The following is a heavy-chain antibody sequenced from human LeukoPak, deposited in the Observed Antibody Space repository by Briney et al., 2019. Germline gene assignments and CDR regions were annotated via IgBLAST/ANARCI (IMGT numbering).Heavy chain of an antibody. D-gene: IGHD2-15*01. J-gene: IGHJ4*02. CDR1: GYSFTTYW. V-gene: IGHV5-51*01. CDR3: ARHFSLISPFDY. CDR2: IYPGDSDI. Sequence: GESLKISCKGSGYSFTTYWIGWVRQIPGKGLQWMGIIYPGDSDIRYSPSFQGQVTISADKSISTAYLQWSSLKASDTAMYYCARHFSLISPFDYWAQGTLVTVSS.